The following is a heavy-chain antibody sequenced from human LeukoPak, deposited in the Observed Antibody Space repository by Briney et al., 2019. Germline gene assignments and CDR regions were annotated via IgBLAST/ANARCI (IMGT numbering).Heavy chain of an antibody. CDR3: ARAVYSSGWYVLNY. V-gene: IGHV3-13*01. D-gene: IGHD6-19*01. CDR1: GFTFSSYD. CDR2: IGTAGDT. Sequence: GGSLRLSCAASGFTFSSYDMHWVRQATGKGLEWVSAIGTAGDTYYPGSVKGRFTISRENAKNSLYLQMNSLRAGDTAVYYCARAVYSSGWYVLNYWGQGTLVTVSS. J-gene: IGHJ4*02.